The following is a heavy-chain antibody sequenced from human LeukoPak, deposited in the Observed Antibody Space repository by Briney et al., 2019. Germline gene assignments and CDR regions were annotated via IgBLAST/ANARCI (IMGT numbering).Heavy chain of an antibody. Sequence: PSETLSLTCAVYGGSFSGYYWSWIRQPPGKGLEWIGEINHSGSTNYNPSLKSRVTISVDTSKNQFSLKLSSVTAADTAVYYCARQGRGVISAAYYYYYMDVWGKGTTVTISS. CDR2: INHSGST. CDR3: ARQGRGVISAAYYYYYMDV. D-gene: IGHD3-10*01. CDR1: GGSFSGYY. J-gene: IGHJ6*03. V-gene: IGHV4-34*01.